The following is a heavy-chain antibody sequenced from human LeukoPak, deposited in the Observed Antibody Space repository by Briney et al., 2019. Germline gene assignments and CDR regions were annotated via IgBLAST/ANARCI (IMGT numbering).Heavy chain of an antibody. Sequence: SETLSLTCAVYGGSFSGYYWSWIRQPPGKGLEWIGEINHSGSTNYNPSLKSRVTISVDTSKNQFSLKLSSVTAADTAVYYCARGRRGGWFDPWGQGTLVTVSS. D-gene: IGHD3-16*01. CDR1: GGSFSGYY. CDR3: ARGRRGGWFDP. CDR2: INHSGST. J-gene: IGHJ5*02. V-gene: IGHV4-34*01.